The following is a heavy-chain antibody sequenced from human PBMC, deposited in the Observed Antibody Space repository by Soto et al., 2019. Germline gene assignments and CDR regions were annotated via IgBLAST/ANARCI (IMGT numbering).Heavy chain of an antibody. Sequence: PGGSLRLSCAASGFTFSSYGMHWVRQAPGKGLEWVAVIWYDGSNKYYADSVKGRFTISRDNSKNTLYLQMNSLRAEDTAVYYCARDPHSYSSSWYWFDPWGQGTLVTVSS. CDR3: ARDPHSYSSSWYWFDP. D-gene: IGHD6-13*01. CDR2: IWYDGSNK. CDR1: GFTFSSYG. V-gene: IGHV3-33*01. J-gene: IGHJ5*02.